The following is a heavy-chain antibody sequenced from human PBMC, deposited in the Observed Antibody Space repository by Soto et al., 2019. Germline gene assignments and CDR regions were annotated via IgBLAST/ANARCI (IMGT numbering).Heavy chain of an antibody. Sequence: VQLVESGGGVVQPGRSLRLSCAASGFTFSSYGMHWVRQAPGKGLEWVAVISYDGSNKYYADSVKGRFTISRDNSKNTLYLQMNSLRAEDTAVYYCAKDPVGYCSGGSCLGPDYWGQGTLVTVSS. CDR1: GFTFSSYG. D-gene: IGHD2-15*01. CDR2: ISYDGSNK. J-gene: IGHJ4*02. CDR3: AKDPVGYCSGGSCLGPDY. V-gene: IGHV3-30*18.